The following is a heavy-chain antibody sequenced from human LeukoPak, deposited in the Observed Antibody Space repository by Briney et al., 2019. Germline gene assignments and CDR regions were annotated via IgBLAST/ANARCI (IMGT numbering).Heavy chain of an antibody. CDR1: GGTFSSYA. D-gene: IGHD1-26*01. CDR2: IIPILGIA. J-gene: IGHJ4*02. CDR3: ARVVSGSLDY. Sequence: ASVKVSCKASGGTFSSYAISWVRPAPGPGLEWMGRIIPILGIANYAQKFQGRVTITADKSTSTAYMELSSLRSEDTAVYYCARVVSGSLDYWGQGTLVTVSS. V-gene: IGHV1-69*04.